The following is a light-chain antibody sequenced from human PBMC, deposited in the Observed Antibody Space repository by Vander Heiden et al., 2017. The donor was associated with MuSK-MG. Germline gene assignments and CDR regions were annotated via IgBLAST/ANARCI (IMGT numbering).Light chain of an antibody. CDR1: QSISSW. CDR3: QQYNSYSPVT. V-gene: IGKV1-5*03. CDR2: KAS. J-gene: IGKJ1*01. Sequence: DIQMTQSPSTLSASVGDRVTTTCRASQSISSWLAWYQQKPGKAPKLLIYKASSLESGVPSRFSGSGYGTEFTLTISSLQPDDFATYYCQQYNSYSPVTFGQGTKVEIK.